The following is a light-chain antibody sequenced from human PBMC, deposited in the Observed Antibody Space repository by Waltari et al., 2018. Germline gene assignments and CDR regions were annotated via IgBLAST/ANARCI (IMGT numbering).Light chain of an antibody. J-gene: IGLJ3*02. CDR1: RSDVGGYNY. CDR2: EVN. V-gene: IGLV2-8*01. CDR3: SSYAGSDIWV. Sequence: QSALTQPPSASGSPGQSVAISCTGTRSDVGGYNYVSWYPPHPGKAPKLMIYEVNKRPSGVPYRFSGSKSGNTASLTVSGLQAEDEADYYCSSYAGSDIWVFGGGTRLTVL.